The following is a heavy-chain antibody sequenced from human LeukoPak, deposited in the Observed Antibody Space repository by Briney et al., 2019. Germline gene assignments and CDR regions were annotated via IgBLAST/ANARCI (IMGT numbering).Heavy chain of an antibody. CDR2: ISSSGSTI. V-gene: IGHV3-48*03. Sequence: PGGSLRLSCAASGFTFSSYEMNWVRQAPGKGLEWVSYISSSGSTIYYADSVKGRFTISRDNAKNSLYLQMNSLRAEDTAVYYCAKDGRDFLIPGYSYGYYYYYYMDVWGKGTTVTISS. J-gene: IGHJ6*03. CDR3: AKDGRDFLIPGYSYGYYYYYYMDV. D-gene: IGHD5-18*01. CDR1: GFTFSSYE.